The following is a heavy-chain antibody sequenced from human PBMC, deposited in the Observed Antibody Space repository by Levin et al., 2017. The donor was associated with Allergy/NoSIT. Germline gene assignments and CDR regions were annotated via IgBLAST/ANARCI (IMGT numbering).Heavy chain of an antibody. CDR2: INSDGTNT. Sequence: GGSLRLSCAASGFTFSRFWMHWVRQAPGKGLVWVSHINSDGTNTNYADSVKGRFTISRDNTENTLYLQMDSLRAEDTSVYFCVRGGCSSTSCLDNWGQGTLVTVSS. CDR3: VRGGCSSTSCLDN. V-gene: IGHV3-74*01. D-gene: IGHD2-2*01. CDR1: GFTFSRFW. J-gene: IGHJ4*02.